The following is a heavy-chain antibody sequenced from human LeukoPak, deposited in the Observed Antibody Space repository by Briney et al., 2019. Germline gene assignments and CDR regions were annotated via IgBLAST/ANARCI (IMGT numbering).Heavy chain of an antibody. CDR3: ARYALIVVAGTDACDM. D-gene: IGHD6-19*01. CDR2: ISSSGRSD. V-gene: IGHV3-48*03. CDR1: GFTFSLYE. Sequence: GGSLRLSCAASGFTFSLYEMNWVRQAPGKGLEWVAYISSSGRSDLYADSVKGRFSISRDNVNDLVHLEMNSLRGEDTAVYYRARYALIVVAGTDACDMWGEGTVVIVAS. J-gene: IGHJ3*02.